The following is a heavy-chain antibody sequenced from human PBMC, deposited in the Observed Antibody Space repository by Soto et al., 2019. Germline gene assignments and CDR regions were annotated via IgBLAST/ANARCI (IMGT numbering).Heavy chain of an antibody. J-gene: IGHJ5*02. V-gene: IGHV3-30*18. Sequence: LRLSCAASGFTFSSYGMHWVRQAPGKGLEWVAVISYDGSNKYYADSVKGRFTISRDNSKNTLYLQMNSLRAEDTAVYYCAKDRLKITMIVHGFDPWGQGTLVTVSS. D-gene: IGHD3-22*01. CDR1: GFTFSSYG. CDR2: ISYDGSNK. CDR3: AKDRLKITMIVHGFDP.